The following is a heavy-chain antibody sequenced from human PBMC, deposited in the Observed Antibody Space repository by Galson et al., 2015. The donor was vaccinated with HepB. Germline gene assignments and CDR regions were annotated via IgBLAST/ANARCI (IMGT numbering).Heavy chain of an antibody. J-gene: IGHJ6*02. D-gene: IGHD6-13*01. CDR2: ISAYNGNA. V-gene: IGHV1-18*04. CDR1: GYTFTSYG. CDR3: ARDQQQLAQLGYYYGMDV. Sequence: SVKVSCKASGYTFTSYGISWVRQAPGQGLEWMGWISAYNGNANYAQKLQGRVTMTTDTSTSTAYMELRSLRSDDTAVYYCARDQQQLAQLGYYYGMDVWGQGTTVTVSS.